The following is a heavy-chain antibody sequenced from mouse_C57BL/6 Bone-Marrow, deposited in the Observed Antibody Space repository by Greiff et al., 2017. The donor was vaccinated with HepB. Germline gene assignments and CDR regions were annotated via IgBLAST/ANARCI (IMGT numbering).Heavy chain of an antibody. CDR3: TRDYYDYDEDWFAY. J-gene: IGHJ3*01. Sequence: EVNLVESGEGLVKPGGSLKLSCAASGFTFSSYAMSWVRQTPEKRLEWVAYISSGGDYIYYADTVKGRFTISRDNARNTLYLQMSSLKSEDTAMYYCTRDYYDYDEDWFAYWGQGTLLTVSA. CDR1: GFTFSSYA. CDR2: ISSGGDYI. V-gene: IGHV5-9-1*02. D-gene: IGHD2-4*01.